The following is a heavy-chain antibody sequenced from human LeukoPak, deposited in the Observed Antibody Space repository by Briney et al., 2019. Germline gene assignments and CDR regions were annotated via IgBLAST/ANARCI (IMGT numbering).Heavy chain of an antibody. CDR2: IYENGGTT. V-gene: IGHV3-23*01. CDR1: GFTFRSHA. J-gene: IGHJ4*02. D-gene: IGHD6-13*01. Sequence: PGGSLRLSCVGSGFTFRSHAMSWVRQAPEKGLEFVSGIYENGGTTYYADSVKGRFTISRDNTENSLYLRMTGLRDDDTAVYYCVRGEAYSSSRYVGDLLDYWGQGTLVTVSS. CDR3: VRGEAYSSSRYVGDLLDY.